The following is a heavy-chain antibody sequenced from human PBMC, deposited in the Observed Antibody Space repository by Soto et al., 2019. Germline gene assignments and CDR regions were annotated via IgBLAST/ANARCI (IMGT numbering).Heavy chain of an antibody. CDR1: GFTVSTNY. CDR2: MYSGGAT. CDR3: ARDSPSPWGGRPRYGMDV. D-gene: IGHD3-16*01. V-gene: IGHV3-53*02. Sequence: EVQLVETGGGLIQPGGSLTLSCAASGFTVSTNYMSWVRQAPGKGLEWVSVMYSGGATYYAGSVKGRFTISRDNSKNTLYLQMNSLRVEDTAVYYCARDSPSPWGGRPRYGMDVWGQGTTVTVSS. J-gene: IGHJ6*02.